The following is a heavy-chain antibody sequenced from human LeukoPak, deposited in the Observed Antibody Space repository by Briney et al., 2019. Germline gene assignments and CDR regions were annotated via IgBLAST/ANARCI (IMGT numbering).Heavy chain of an antibody. Sequence: GGSLRLSCAASGFTFSSYSMNWVRQAPGKGLEWVSSISSSSSYIYYADSVKGRFTISRDNAKNSLYLQMNSLRAEDTAVYYCARDGSLVATIELFDYWGQGTLVTVSS. CDR3: ARDGSLVATIELFDY. CDR1: GFTFSSYS. J-gene: IGHJ4*02. V-gene: IGHV3-21*01. D-gene: IGHD5-12*01. CDR2: ISSSSSYI.